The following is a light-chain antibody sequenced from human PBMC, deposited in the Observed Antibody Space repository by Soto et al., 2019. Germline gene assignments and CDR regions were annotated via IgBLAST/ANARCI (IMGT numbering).Light chain of an antibody. CDR1: QGISNH. V-gene: IGKV1-9*01. Sequence: DIQLTPSPSFLSASVGDRVTITCRASQGISNHLAWYQQRPGKAPKLLIYDASRLQSGVPSRFSGSGSGTEFTLTISSLQPEDFAVYYCQQRNNYPITFGQGTRREIK. CDR3: QQRNNYPIT. CDR2: DAS. J-gene: IGKJ5*01.